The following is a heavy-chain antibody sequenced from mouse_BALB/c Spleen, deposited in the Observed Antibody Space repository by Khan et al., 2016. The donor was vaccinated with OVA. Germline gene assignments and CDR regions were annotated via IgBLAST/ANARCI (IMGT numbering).Heavy chain of an antibody. CDR2: ISPGSGTP. CDR1: GYTFTSYW. D-gene: IGHD1-1*01. V-gene: IGHV1S41*01. CDR3: ARENYYGSSHYAMDY. J-gene: IGHJ4*01. Sequence: DLVKPGASVKLSCKASGYTFTSYWINWIKQRPGQGLEWIGRISPGSGTPYYNEMFKGKATLTVDISYNTAYIQLSSLSSEDSAVYFVARENYYGSSHYAMDYWGQGTSVTVSS.